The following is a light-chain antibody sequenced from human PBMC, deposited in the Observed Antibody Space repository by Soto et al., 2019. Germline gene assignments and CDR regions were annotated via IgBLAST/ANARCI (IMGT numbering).Light chain of an antibody. CDR2: AAS. CDR1: QSISSY. CDR3: QQSYSTPPA. Sequence: DIQMTQSPSSLSASVGDRVTITCRASQSISSYLNWYQQNPGKAPNLLIYAASSLQSGVPSRFSGSGSGTDFTLTISSLQPEDFATYYCQQSYSTPPAFGGGTKVDI. V-gene: IGKV1-39*01. J-gene: IGKJ4*01.